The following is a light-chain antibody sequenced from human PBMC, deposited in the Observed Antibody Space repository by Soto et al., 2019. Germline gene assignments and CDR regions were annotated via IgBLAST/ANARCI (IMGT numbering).Light chain of an antibody. CDR3: QQANSFPWT. J-gene: IGKJ1*01. V-gene: IGKV1-12*01. Sequence: DIQMTQSPSSVSAPVGDRVTITCRASQGVGSWLAWYQQKPGKAPKLLIFAASSLKSGVPSRFSGSGSGTDFTLTISSLQPEDVASYYCQQANSFPWTFGQGTKVEIK. CDR2: AAS. CDR1: QGVGSW.